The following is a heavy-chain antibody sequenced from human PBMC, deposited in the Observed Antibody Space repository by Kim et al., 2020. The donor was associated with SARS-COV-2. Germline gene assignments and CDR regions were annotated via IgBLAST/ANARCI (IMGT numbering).Heavy chain of an antibody. Sequence: ASVKVSCKASGYTFTSYSMHWVRQAPGQGLEWRGIINPGDGTTKYAQKFQGRGTMTRDRSTGTVYMELSSLTSEETAVYYCGKGDYYGSGSYDQDNWGQG. CDR1: GYTFTSYS. J-gene: IGHJ4*02. V-gene: IGHV1-46*01. CDR2: INPGDGTT. CDR3: GKGDYYGSGSYDQDN. D-gene: IGHD3-10*01.